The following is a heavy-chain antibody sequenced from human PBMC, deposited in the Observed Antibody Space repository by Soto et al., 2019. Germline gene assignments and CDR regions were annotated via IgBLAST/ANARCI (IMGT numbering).Heavy chain of an antibody. CDR3: ARGTYDYFWGSYRGNPDAFDI. V-gene: IGHV3-66*01. Sequence: GGSLRLSCAASGFTVSSNYMSWVRQAPGKGLEWVSIVYSGGETHYADSVKGRFTISRDNSKNTVYLQMNSLRAEDTAVYYCARGTYDYFWGSYRGNPDAFDIRGQRTMVTGSS. CDR1: GFTVSSNY. D-gene: IGHD3-16*02. CDR2: VYSGGET. J-gene: IGHJ3*02.